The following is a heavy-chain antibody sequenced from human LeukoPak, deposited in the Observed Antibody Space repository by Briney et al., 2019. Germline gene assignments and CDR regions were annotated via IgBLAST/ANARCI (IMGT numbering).Heavy chain of an antibody. V-gene: IGHV3-23*01. CDR3: ARYNWNDANFDY. J-gene: IGHJ4*02. D-gene: IGHD1-1*01. Sequence: PGGSLRLSCAASGFTFSSYAMSWVRQAPGKGLEWVSAISGSGGSTYYSDSVKGRFTISRDNSKNTLYLQMNSLRAEDTAVYYCARYNWNDANFDYWGQGTLVTVSS. CDR1: GFTFSSYA. CDR2: ISGSGGST.